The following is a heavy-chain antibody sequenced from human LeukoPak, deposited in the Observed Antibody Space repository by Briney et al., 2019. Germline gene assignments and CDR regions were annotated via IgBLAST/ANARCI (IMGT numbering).Heavy chain of an antibody. Sequence: GASLGFSCAASGFTFRSYAMSWVRQAPGKGLEWVSANSGSGGSKYYADSVKGRFPISGDNSKNTLNLQMNSMRDEDTAVYYCAGTYYYDSSGYPYYFDYWGQGTLVTVSS. CDR1: GFTFRSYA. J-gene: IGHJ4*02. CDR2: NSGSGGSK. V-gene: IGHV3-23*01. CDR3: AGTYYYDSSGYPYYFDY. D-gene: IGHD3-22*01.